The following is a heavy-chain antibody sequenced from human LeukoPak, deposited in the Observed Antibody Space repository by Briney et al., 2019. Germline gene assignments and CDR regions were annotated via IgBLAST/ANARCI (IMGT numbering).Heavy chain of an antibody. V-gene: IGHV4-31*03. CDR1: GGSISSGGYY. J-gene: IGHJ5*02. CDR2: IYYSGST. Sequence: PSETLSLTCTVSGGSISSGGYYWSWIRQHPGKGLEWIGYIYYSGSTYYNPSLKSRVTISVDTSKNQFSLKLSSVTAADTAVYYCAGSYYGEEEMNWFDPWGQGTLVTVSS. D-gene: IGHD2/OR15-2a*01. CDR3: AGSYYGEEEMNWFDP.